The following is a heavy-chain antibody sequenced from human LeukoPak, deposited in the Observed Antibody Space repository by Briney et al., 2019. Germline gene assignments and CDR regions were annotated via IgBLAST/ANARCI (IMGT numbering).Heavy chain of an antibody. Sequence: SETLSLTCAVYGGSFSGYYWSWIRQPPGKGLEWIGEINHSGSTNYNPSLKSRATISVDTSKNQFSLKLSSVTAADTAVYYCARHSQYYYYYYGMDVWGQGTTVTVSS. CDR1: GGSFSGYY. D-gene: IGHD5-18*01. CDR2: INHSGST. V-gene: IGHV4-34*01. J-gene: IGHJ6*02. CDR3: ARHSQYYYYYYGMDV.